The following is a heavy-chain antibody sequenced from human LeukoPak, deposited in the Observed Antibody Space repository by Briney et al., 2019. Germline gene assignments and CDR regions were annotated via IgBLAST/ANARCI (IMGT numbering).Heavy chain of an antibody. CDR2: IRYDGSNK. CDR3: ARRGRVGATYYYYYMDV. J-gene: IGHJ6*03. Sequence: GGSLRLSCAASGFTFSSYGMPWVRQAPGKGLEWVAFIRYDGSNKYYADSVKGRFTISRDNSKNTLYLQMNSLRAEDTAVYYCARRGRVGATYYYYYMDVWGKGTTVTVSS. V-gene: IGHV3-30*02. D-gene: IGHD1-26*01. CDR1: GFTFSSYG.